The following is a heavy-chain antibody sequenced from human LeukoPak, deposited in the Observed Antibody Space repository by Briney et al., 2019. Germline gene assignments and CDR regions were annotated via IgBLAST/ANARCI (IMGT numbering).Heavy chain of an antibody. CDR3: ARRTGSYYCFFDF. CDR2: IYYSGST. Sequence: SETLSLTCTVSGGSFSSSSYHWGWIRQPPGKGLEWIGSIYYSGSTYYNPSLKGRVTMSVDTSKNQFSLKLSSVTAADTAVYYCARRTGSYYCFFDFWGQGTLVTVSS. CDR1: GGSFSSSSYH. D-gene: IGHD1-26*01. V-gene: IGHV4-39*01. J-gene: IGHJ4*02.